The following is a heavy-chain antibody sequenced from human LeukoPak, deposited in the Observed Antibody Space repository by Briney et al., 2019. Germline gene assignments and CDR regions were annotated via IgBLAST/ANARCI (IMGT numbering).Heavy chain of an antibody. D-gene: IGHD6-13*01. J-gene: IGHJ6*03. Sequence: PGGSLRLSCAASGFTFSSYEMNWVRQAPGKGLEWVSYISSSGSTIYYADSVKGRFTISRDNAKNSLYLQMNSLRAEDTAVYYCAREGYSSSWSRDNYYYYYMDVWGKGTTVTVSS. CDR3: AREGYSSSWSRDNYYYYYMDV. V-gene: IGHV3-48*03. CDR1: GFTFSSYE. CDR2: ISSSGSTI.